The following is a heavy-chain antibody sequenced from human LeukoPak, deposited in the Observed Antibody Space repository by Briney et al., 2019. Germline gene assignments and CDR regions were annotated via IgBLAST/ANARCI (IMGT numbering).Heavy chain of an antibody. D-gene: IGHD6-19*01. J-gene: IGHJ5*02. Sequence: SVKVSCKASGGTFSSYAISRARQAPGQGLEWMGRIIPIFGTANYAQKFQGRVTITTDESTSTAYMELSSLRSEDTAVYYCARGWYSGGWTGFDTWGQGTLVIVSS. CDR1: GGTFSSYA. CDR2: IIPIFGTA. CDR3: ARGWYSGGWTGFDT. V-gene: IGHV1-69*05.